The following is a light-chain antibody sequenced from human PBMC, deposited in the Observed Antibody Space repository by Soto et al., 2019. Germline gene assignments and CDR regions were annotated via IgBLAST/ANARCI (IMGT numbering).Light chain of an antibody. CDR1: NIGSKS. CDR3: QVWDSDTDHPV. Sequence: SYELTQPPSVSVAPGKTARITCGGDNIGSKSVHWYQQKPGQAPVLVIYYDNDRPSGIPERFSGSNSGNTATLTISRVEAGDEADYCCQVWDSDTDHPVFGGGTKVTVL. V-gene: IGLV3-21*04. CDR2: YDN. J-gene: IGLJ2*01.